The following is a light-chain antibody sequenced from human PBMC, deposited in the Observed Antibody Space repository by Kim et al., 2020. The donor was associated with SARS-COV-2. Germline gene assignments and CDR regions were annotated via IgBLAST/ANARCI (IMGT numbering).Light chain of an antibody. CDR3: QVWDTSSEQMV. CDR1: NIGGRS. CDR2: HDT. Sequence: APGQTARISGGGNNIGGRSVHWYQQRPGQAPMLLLYHDTVRPSGIPERFSGSNSGNTATLTISRVEAGDEADYYCQVWDTSSEQMVFGGGTQLTVL. J-gene: IGLJ2*01. V-gene: IGLV3-21*02.